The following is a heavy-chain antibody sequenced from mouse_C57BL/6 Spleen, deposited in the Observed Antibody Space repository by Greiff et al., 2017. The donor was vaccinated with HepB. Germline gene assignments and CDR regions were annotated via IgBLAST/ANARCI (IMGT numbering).Heavy chain of an antibody. CDR3: ARELGPFDC. J-gene: IGHJ2*01. CDR2: ISSGGSYT. V-gene: IGHV5-6*02. D-gene: IGHD4-1*01. CDR1: GFPFSSYG. Sequence: DVMLVESGGDLVKPGGSLKLSCAASGFPFSSYGMSWVRQTPDKRLEWVATISSGGSYTDYPDSVRGRFTISRANAKNTLYLQMSSLKSEDTASFYRARELGPFDCWGQGTTRTVSS.